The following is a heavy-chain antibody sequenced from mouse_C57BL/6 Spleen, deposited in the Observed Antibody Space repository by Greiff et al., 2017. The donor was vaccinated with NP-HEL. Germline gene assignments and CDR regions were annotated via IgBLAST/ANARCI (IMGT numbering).Heavy chain of an antibody. D-gene: IGHD2-3*01. CDR1: GYAFSSSW. CDR2: IYPGDGDT. Sequence: QVQLQQSGPELVKPGASVKISCKASGYAFSSSWMNWVKQRPGKGLEWIGRIYPGDGDTNYNGKFKGKATLTADKSSSTAYMQLSSLTSEDSAVYFCARWGGYYYFDYWGQGTTLTVSS. V-gene: IGHV1-82*01. J-gene: IGHJ2*01. CDR3: ARWGGYYYFDY.